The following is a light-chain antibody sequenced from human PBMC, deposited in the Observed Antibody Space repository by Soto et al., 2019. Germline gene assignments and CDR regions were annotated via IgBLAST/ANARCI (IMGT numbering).Light chain of an antibody. CDR1: QSVTTF. CDR3: QQYNSYPWT. V-gene: IGKV3-11*01. CDR2: DAS. Sequence: EIVLTQSPVTLSLSPGERATLSCRASQSVTTFLAWYQQKPGQAPRLLIYDASKRATGIPARFSGSGSGTDFTLTISSLEPEDFATYYCQQYNSYPWTFGQGTKVEIK. J-gene: IGKJ1*01.